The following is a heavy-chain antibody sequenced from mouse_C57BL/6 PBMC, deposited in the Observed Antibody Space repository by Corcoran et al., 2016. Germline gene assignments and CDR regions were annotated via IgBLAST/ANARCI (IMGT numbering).Heavy chain of an antibody. V-gene: IGHV9-3*01. D-gene: IGHD2-4*01. Sequence: QIQLVQSGPELKKPGETVKISCKASGYTFTTYGMSWVKQAPGKGLKWMGWINTYSGVPTYADDFKGRFAFSLETSASTAYLQINNLKNEDTATYVCAKLGLRYSMDYWGQGTSVTVSS. CDR1: GYTFTTYG. CDR2: INTYSGVP. J-gene: IGHJ4*01. CDR3: AKLGLRYSMDY.